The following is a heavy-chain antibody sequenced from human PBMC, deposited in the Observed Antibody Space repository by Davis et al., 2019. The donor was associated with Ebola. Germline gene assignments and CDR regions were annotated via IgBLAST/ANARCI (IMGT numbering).Heavy chain of an antibody. CDR3: ARHWPLRPVRPEHLDS. CDR2: IFPDDSDT. CDR1: GYNFANYW. Sequence: GESLKISCQGSGYNFANYWITWVRQMPGKGLEWVGIIFPDDSDTRYSPSFQGQVTLSVDKSISTAYLQWSSLKASDSAMYCCARHWPLRPVRPEHLDSWGQGTLVTVSS. J-gene: IGHJ4*02. D-gene: IGHD6-6*01. V-gene: IGHV5-51*01.